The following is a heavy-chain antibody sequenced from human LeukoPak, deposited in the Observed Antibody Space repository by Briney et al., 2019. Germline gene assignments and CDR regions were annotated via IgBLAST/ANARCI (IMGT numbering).Heavy chain of an antibody. Sequence: SETLSLTCTVSGGSISSYYWSWIRQPPGKGLEWIGEINHSGSTNYNPSLKSRVTISVDTSKNQFSLKLSSVTAADTAVYYCARGGITIFGVVTGTNWFDPWGQGTLVTVSS. D-gene: IGHD3-3*01. CDR3: ARGGITIFGVVTGTNWFDP. J-gene: IGHJ5*02. CDR2: INHSGST. CDR1: GGSISSYY. V-gene: IGHV4-34*01.